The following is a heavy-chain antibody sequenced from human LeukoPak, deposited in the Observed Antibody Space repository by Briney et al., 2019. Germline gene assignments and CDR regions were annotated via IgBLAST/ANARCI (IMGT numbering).Heavy chain of an antibody. Sequence: PSETLSLTCTVSGGSISSYYWSWIRQPPGKGLEWIGYIFYSGRTNHNTSLKSRVTISVDTSKNQFSLKLSSVTAADTAVYYCARALTTAGTEGLFDYWGQGALVTVSS. CDR1: GGSISSYY. V-gene: IGHV4-59*08. CDR3: ARALTTAGTEGLFDY. J-gene: IGHJ4*02. D-gene: IGHD6-13*01. CDR2: IFYSGRT.